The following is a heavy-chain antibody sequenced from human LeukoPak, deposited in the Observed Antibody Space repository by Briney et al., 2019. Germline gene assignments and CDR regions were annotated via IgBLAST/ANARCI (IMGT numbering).Heavy chain of an antibody. Sequence: AGGSLRLSCAASGFTFSSYAMSWVRQAPGKGLEWVSAISGSGGSTYYADSVKGRFTISRDNSKNTLYLQMNSLRAEDTAVYYCAKAAAAGTTVPYWFDPWGQGTLVTVSS. J-gene: IGHJ5*02. CDR3: AKAAAAGTTVPYWFDP. CDR2: ISGSGGST. CDR1: GFTFSSYA. D-gene: IGHD6-13*01. V-gene: IGHV3-23*01.